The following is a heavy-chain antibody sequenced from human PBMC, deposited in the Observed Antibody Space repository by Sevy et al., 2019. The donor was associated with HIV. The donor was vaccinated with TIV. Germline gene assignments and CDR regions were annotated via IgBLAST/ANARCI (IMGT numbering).Heavy chain of an antibody. D-gene: IGHD6-13*01. CDR3: AKVFGIAAAGTWWFDP. CDR2: ISGSGGST. Sequence: GGSLRLSCAASGFTFSSYAMSWVRQAPGKGLEWVSAISGSGGSTYYADSVKGRFTISRDNSKNTLYLQMNSLRAEDTAVYYCAKVFGIAAAGTWWFDPWGQGTLVTVS. J-gene: IGHJ5*02. CDR1: GFTFSSYA. V-gene: IGHV3-23*01.